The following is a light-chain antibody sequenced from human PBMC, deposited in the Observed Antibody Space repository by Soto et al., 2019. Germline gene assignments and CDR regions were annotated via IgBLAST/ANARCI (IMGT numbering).Light chain of an antibody. J-gene: IGKJ2*01. CDR2: DES. Sequence: DVQMTQSPSSLSASVGEGVTIICKRGRDIKNYLNWYHQKPGKAPKLLIYDESNLETGVPLRFSGSGSGTEFTFAISSLQPEDIATYYCQQCDNLPYTFGQGTKLEMK. CDR3: QQCDNLPYT. V-gene: IGKV1-33*01. CDR1: RDIKNY.